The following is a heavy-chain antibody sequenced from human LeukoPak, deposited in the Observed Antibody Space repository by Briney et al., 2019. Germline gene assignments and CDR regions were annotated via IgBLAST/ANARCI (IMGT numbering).Heavy chain of an antibody. CDR1: GGSISNYY. D-gene: IGHD3-22*01. J-gene: IGHJ4*02. CDR3: ARDLTDYDSSGYDY. Sequence: SETLSLTCTVSGGSISNYYWRWIRQPAGKGLEWIGRIYTSGSTNYNPSLKSRVTMSVDTSKNQFSLKLSSVTAADTAVYYCARDLTDYDSSGYDYWGQGTLVTVSS. CDR2: IYTSGST. V-gene: IGHV4-4*07.